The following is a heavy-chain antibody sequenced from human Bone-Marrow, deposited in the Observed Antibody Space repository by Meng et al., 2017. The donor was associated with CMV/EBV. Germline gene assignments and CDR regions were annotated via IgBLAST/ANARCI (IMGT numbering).Heavy chain of an antibody. CDR1: GPGGSNRNYY. J-gene: IGHJ4*02. V-gene: IGHV4-34*01. CDR2: INHDGTK. D-gene: IGHD6-13*01. Sequence: SETLSLTCAVYGPGGSNRNYYWNWLRQPPGKGLEWIGEINHDGTKNYNPSLKSRVTISVDTSKNQFSLKLSSVTAADTAVYYCARGLAAPGYWGQGTLVTVSS. CDR3: ARGLAAPGY.